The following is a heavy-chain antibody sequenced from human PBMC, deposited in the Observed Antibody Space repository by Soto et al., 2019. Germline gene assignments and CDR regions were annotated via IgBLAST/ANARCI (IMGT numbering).Heavy chain of an antibody. V-gene: IGHV3-30*03. CDR1: GFTFSSYG. Sequence: GGSLRLSCAASGFTFSSYGMHWVRQAPGKGLEWVAVISYDGSNKYYADSVKGRFTISRDNSKNTLYLQMNSLRAEDTAVYYCASTSDTAMVNGMDVWGQGTTVTVSS. CDR2: ISYDGSNK. D-gene: IGHD5-18*01. J-gene: IGHJ6*02. CDR3: ASTSDTAMVNGMDV.